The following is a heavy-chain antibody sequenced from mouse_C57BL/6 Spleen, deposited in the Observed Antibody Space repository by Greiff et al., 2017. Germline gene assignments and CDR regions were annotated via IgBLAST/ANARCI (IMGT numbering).Heavy chain of an antibody. J-gene: IGHJ1*03. CDR2: IYPRDGST. CDR3: ARSYSSYDWYFDV. V-gene: IGHV1-85*01. CDR1: GYTFTSYD. Sequence: QVQLKESGPELVKPGASVKLSCTASGYTFTSYDINWVQQRPGQGLAWIGCIYPRDGSTTYNEKFKGKATLTVDTSSRPSYMELHSLTSEDSSVYFCARSYSSYDWYFDVWGTGTTVTVSS. D-gene: IGHD1-1*01.